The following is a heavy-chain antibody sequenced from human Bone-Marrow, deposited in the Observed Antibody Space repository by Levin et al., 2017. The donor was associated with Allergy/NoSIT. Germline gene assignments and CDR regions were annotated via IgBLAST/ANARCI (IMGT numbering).Heavy chain of an antibody. CDR1: GFTVSSDY. J-gene: IGHJ3*02. V-gene: IGHV3-66*01. Sequence: PGGSLRLSCAASGFTVSSDYMSWVRQAPGRGLEWVSFIYSGGNTYYADSVKGRFTISRDNSKNTLYLQMNSLRAEDTSVYYCARDPVGRIGWAFDIWGQGTMVTVSS. CDR3: ARDPVGRIGWAFDI. D-gene: IGHD1-26*01. CDR2: IYSGGNT.